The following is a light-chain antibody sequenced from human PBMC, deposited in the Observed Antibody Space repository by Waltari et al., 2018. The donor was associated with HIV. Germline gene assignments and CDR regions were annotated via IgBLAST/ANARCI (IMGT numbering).Light chain of an antibody. V-gene: IGLV3-19*01. CDR2: SRN. CDR3: HSRDTTGDLLV. J-gene: IGLJ2*01. Sequence: SSELTQDPAVSVALGPTVRITCQGDSVRRSSASWYQQKPGQAPVLVFNSRNNRPAGIPDRFSGSSAGNTASLTITGAQAEDEADYYCHSRDTTGDLLVFGGGTKLTVL. CDR1: SVRRSS.